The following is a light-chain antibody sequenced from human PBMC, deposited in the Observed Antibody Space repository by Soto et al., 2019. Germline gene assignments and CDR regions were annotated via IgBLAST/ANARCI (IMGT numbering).Light chain of an antibody. CDR3: QQYGSSPWT. CDR2: ATS. J-gene: IGKJ1*01. Sequence: EIVLTQSPAILSLSPGERATLSCRASQSVSSTYLGWYQQKPGQAPRLLIYATSSRATGIPDRFSGSGSGTDFTLTISRLEPEDFAVYYCQQYGSSPWTFGQGTKVDIK. V-gene: IGKV3-20*01. CDR1: QSVSSTY.